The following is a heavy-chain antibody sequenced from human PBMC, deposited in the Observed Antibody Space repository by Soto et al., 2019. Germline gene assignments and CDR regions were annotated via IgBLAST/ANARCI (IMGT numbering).Heavy chain of an antibody. CDR2: IYYSGST. V-gene: IGHV4-59*01. J-gene: IGHJ4*02. D-gene: IGHD3-22*01. Sequence: SETLSLTCTVSGGSISSYYWSWIRQPPGKGLEWIGYIYYSGSTNYNPSLKSRVTISVDTSKNQFSLKLSSVTAADTAVYYCARESRGSSGYRFDCWGQGTLVTVSS. CDR1: GGSISSYY. CDR3: ARESRGSSGYRFDC.